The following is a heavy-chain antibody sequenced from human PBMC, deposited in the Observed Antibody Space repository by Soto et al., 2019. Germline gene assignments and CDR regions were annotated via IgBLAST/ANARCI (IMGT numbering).Heavy chain of an antibody. V-gene: IGHV3-15*01. J-gene: IGHJ3*02. CDR3: SVGAGDQEGAFDI. D-gene: IGHD7-27*01. CDR1: GFTFSNAR. Sequence: GGYLILTREAAGFTFSNARMSWVREAPGKGLERVGRIKSKTDGGTTDYAAPVKGRFTISRDDSKNTLYLQMNSLKPADTALYYCSVGAGDQEGAFDILGLVSMFAVSS. CDR2: IKSKTDGGTT.